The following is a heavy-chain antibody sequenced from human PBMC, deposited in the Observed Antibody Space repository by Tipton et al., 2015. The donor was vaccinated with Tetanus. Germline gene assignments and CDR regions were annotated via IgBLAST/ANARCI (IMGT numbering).Heavy chain of an antibody. CDR2: MYNSGAT. Sequence: TLSLTCTVSGGSISSTSYYWAWIRQPPGKGLEWIGTMYNSGATYYNPSLKSRVSMSVDTSKNQFSLKMNSVTAADTAVYYCARDQGGGRVVRLNWFDPWGQGMLVTVSS. CDR1: GGSISSTSYY. D-gene: IGHD6-6*01. J-gene: IGHJ5*02. V-gene: IGHV4-39*07. CDR3: ARDQGGGRVVRLNWFDP.